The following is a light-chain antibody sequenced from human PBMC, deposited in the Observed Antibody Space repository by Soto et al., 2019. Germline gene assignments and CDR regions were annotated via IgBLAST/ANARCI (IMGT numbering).Light chain of an antibody. CDR2: AAS. CDR1: QGISSY. J-gene: IGKJ4*01. CDR3: QQYYSYPLT. Sequence: AIRMTQSASSLSASTGDRVTITCRSSQGISSYLAWYQQKPGKAPKLLIYAASTLQSGVPSRFSGSGSGTDFPLTISCLQSEDFATYYCQQYYSYPLTFGGGTKVEIK. V-gene: IGKV1-8*01.